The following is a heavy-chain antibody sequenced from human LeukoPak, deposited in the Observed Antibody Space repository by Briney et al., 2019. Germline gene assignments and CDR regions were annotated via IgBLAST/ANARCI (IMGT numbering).Heavy chain of an antibody. D-gene: IGHD2-2*01. CDR1: GGAFSGYY. CDR2: INHSGST. V-gene: IGHV4-34*01. CDR3: ARGGRYCSSTSCYLGY. J-gene: IGHJ4*02. Sequence: SETLSLTCAVYGGAFSGYYWSWIRQPPGKGLEWIGEINHSGSTNYNPSPQSRVTISVDTSKNQFSLKLSSVTAADTAVYYCARGGRYCSSTSCYLGYWGQGTLVTVSS.